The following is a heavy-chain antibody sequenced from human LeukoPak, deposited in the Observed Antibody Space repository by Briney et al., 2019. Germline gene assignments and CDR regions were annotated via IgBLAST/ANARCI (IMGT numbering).Heavy chain of an antibody. Sequence: ASVKVSCKASGYTFTSYGISWVRQAHGQGLEWMGWISAYNGNTNYAQKLQGRVTMTTDTSTSTAYMELRSLRSDDTAVYYCARVLQYYYGSGSYWYFQHWGQGTLVTVSS. D-gene: IGHD3-10*01. J-gene: IGHJ1*01. CDR1: GYTFTSYG. V-gene: IGHV1-18*04. CDR2: ISAYNGNT. CDR3: ARVLQYYYGSGSYWYFQH.